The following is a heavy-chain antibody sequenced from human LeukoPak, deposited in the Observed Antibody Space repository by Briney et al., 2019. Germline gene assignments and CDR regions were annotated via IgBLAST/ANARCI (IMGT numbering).Heavy chain of an antibody. CDR1: GFTFSSYE. D-gene: IGHD6-19*01. J-gene: IGHJ4*02. Sequence: GGSLRLSCAASGFTFSSYEMNWVRQAPGKGLEWVAVISYDGSNKYYADSVKGRLTISRDNSKNTLYLQMNSLRAEDTAVYYCARHSSGWYREVDYYFDYWGQGTLVTVSS. V-gene: IGHV3-30*03. CDR3: ARHSSGWYREVDYYFDY. CDR2: ISYDGSNK.